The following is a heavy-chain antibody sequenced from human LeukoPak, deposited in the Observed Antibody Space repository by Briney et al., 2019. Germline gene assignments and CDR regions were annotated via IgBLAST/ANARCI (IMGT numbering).Heavy chain of an antibody. CDR3: AREDIVKNWFDP. CDR1: GVSFSGYY. V-gene: IGHV4-34*01. D-gene: IGHD2-15*01. CDR2: INHSGST. Sequence: ASETLSLTCAVYGVSFSGYYWSWIRQPPGKGLEWIGEINHSGSTNYNPSLKSRVTISVDTSKNQFSLKLSSVTAADTAVYYCAREDIVKNWFDPWGQGTLVTVSS. J-gene: IGHJ5*02.